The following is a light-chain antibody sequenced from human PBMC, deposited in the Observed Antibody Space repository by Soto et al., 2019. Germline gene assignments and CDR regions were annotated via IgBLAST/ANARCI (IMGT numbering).Light chain of an antibody. V-gene: IGKV1-39*01. CDR3: QKSYSTPRT. CDR2: AAS. CDR1: QSISSY. J-gene: IGKJ1*01. Sequence: DIQMTQSPSSLSASVGDRVTITCRASQSISSYLNWYQHKPGKAPKLLIYAASSLHSGVPSRFSGSGSGPDFPLTISSLQPEDFATYYCQKSYSTPRTFGQGNKVEIK.